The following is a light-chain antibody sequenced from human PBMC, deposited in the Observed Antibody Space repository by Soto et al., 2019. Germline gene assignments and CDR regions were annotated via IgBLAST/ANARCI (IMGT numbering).Light chain of an antibody. CDR1: QGISRF. V-gene: IGKV1-8*01. CDR3: QQYTNTNNPWM. CDR2: DAS. Sequence: AIRMTQSPFSFSASTGDRFTITCRASQGISRFLAWYQQKPGKAPKLLVYDASTLQSGVASRFSGSGSGTEFTLIISGLQPDDSATYYCQQYTNTNNPWMFGQGTKVDIK. J-gene: IGKJ1*01.